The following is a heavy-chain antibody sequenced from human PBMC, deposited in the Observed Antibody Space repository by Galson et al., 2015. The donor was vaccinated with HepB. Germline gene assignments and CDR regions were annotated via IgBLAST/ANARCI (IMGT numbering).Heavy chain of an antibody. CDR2: IIPIFGTA. CDR3: ARDILHYDFWSGYPGLVLDY. J-gene: IGHJ4*02. V-gene: IGHV1-69*13. Sequence: SVKVSCKASGGTFSSYAISWVRQAPGQGLEWMGGIIPIFGTANYAQKFQGRVTITADESTSTAYMELSSLRSEDTAVYYCARDILHYDFWSGYPGLVLDYWGQGTLVTVSS. CDR1: GGTFSSYA. D-gene: IGHD3-3*01.